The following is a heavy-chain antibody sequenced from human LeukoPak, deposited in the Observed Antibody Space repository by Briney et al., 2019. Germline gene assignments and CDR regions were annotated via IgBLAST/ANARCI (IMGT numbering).Heavy chain of an antibody. CDR2: INHSGST. D-gene: IGHD4-23*01. CDR3: ASEPSGLTPYGGNSSPSGAFDI. Sequence: PSETLSLTCAVYGGSFSGYYWSWIRQPPGKGLEWIGEINHSGSTNYNPSLKSRVTISVDTSKNQFSLKLSSVTAADTAVYYCASEPSGLTPYGGNSSPSGAFDIWGQGTMVTVSS. V-gene: IGHV4-34*01. CDR1: GGSFSGYY. J-gene: IGHJ3*02.